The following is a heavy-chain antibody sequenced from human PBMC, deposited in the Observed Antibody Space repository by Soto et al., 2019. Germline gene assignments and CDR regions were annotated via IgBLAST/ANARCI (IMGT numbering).Heavy chain of an antibody. CDR1: GFTFSSYG. Sequence: QVQLVESGGGVVQPGRSLRLSCAASGFTFSSYGMHWVRQAPGKGLEWVAVIWYDGSNKYYADSVKGRFTISRDNSKNTLYLQMSSLRAEDTAVYYCARDAYSSSWYPPYYYGMDVWGQGTTVTVSS. J-gene: IGHJ6*02. V-gene: IGHV3-33*01. CDR3: ARDAYSSSWYPPYYYGMDV. D-gene: IGHD6-13*01. CDR2: IWYDGSNK.